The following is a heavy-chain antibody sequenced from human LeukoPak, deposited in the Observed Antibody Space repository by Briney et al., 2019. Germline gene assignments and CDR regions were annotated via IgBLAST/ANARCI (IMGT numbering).Heavy chain of an antibody. CDR1: GGSISSYY. J-gene: IGHJ5*02. V-gene: IGHV4-59*08. Sequence: SETLSLTCTVSGGSISSYYWSWIRQPPGKGLEWIGYIYYSGSTNYNPSLKSRVTISVDTSKNQFSLKLSSVTAADTAVYYCAGVVVNRFDPWGQGTLVTVSS. CDR2: IYYSGST. D-gene: IGHD2-15*01. CDR3: AGVVVNRFDP.